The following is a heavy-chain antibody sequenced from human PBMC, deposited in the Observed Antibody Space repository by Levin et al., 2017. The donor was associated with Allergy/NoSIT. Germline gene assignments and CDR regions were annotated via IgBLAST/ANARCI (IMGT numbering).Heavy chain of an antibody. CDR1: GYSFTSYW. D-gene: IGHD6-13*01. CDR3: ARHSESSSWPNNLYYFDY. Sequence: PGGSLRLSCKGSGYSFTSYWISWVRQMPGKGLEWMGRIDPSDSYTNYSPSFQGHVTISADKSISTAYLQWSSLKASDTAMYYCARHSESSSWPNNLYYFDYWGQGTLVTVSS. CDR2: IDPSDSYT. V-gene: IGHV5-10-1*01. J-gene: IGHJ4*02.